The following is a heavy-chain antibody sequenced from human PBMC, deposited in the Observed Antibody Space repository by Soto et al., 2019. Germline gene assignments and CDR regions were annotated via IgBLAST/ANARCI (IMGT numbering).Heavy chain of an antibody. V-gene: IGHV3-21*01. CDR1: GFTFSSYS. J-gene: IGHJ6*02. Sequence: GGSLRLSCAASGFTFSSYSMNWVRQAPGKGLEWVSSISSSSSYIYYADSVKGRFTISRDNAKNSLYLQMNSLRAEDTAVYYCARFPRAMAIYYYYYGMDVWGQGTTVTVSS. CDR2: ISSSSSYI. D-gene: IGHD5-18*01. CDR3: ARFPRAMAIYYYYYGMDV.